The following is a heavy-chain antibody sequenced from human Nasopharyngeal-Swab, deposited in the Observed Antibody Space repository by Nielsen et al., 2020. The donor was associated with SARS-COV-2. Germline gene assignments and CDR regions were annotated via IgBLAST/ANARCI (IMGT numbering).Heavy chain of an antibody. CDR2: IIPIFGTA. J-gene: IGHJ6*02. V-gene: IGHV1-69*13. Sequence: SVKVSCKASGGTFSSYAISWVRQAPGQGLEWMGGIIPIFGTANYAQKFQGRVTITADESTSTAYMELSSLRPEDTAVYYCARDRSLEIKASSSDTYYGMDVWGQGTTVTVSS. D-gene: IGHD6-6*01. CDR3: ARDRSLEIKASSSDTYYGMDV. CDR1: GGTFSSYA.